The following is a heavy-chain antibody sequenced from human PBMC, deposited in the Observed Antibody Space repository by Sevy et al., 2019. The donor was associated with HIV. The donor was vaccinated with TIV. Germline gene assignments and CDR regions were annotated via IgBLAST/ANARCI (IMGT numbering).Heavy chain of an antibody. D-gene: IGHD2-2*01. CDR3: ARDCSSSTCLWGLDV. Sequence: GGSLRLSCGGSGFTFSSYWMSWVRQAPGKGLEWVANIKKDGSERYYEDSVKGRFTISRDNAKKSLYLQMNSLRTEDTAVYYCARDCSSSTCLWGLDVWGQGTTVTVSS. CDR1: GFTFSSYW. V-gene: IGHV3-7*03. CDR2: IKKDGSER. J-gene: IGHJ6*02.